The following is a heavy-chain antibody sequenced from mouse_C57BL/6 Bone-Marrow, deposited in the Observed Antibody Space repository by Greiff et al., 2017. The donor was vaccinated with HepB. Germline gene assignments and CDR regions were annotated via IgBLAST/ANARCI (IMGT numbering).Heavy chain of an antibody. CDR2: IDPEDGET. V-gene: IGHV14-2*01. J-gene: IGHJ4*01. Sequence: EVQLQQSGAELVKPGASVTLSCTASGFNITDYYMHWVKQRTEPGLEWIGRIDPEDGETKYAPKFQGTATITADTSSITAYLQLSSLTSEDTAVYYCARKRGEGYAMDYWGQGTSVTVSS. CDR3: ARKRGEGYAMDY. CDR1: GFNITDYY.